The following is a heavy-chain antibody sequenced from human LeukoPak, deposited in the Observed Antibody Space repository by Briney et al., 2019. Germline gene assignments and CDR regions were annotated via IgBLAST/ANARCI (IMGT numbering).Heavy chain of an antibody. Sequence: GGSLRLSCAASGFTFDDYGMSWVRQAPGKGLEWVAVISYDGSDKYYADSVKGRFTISRDNSKNTLYLQMNSLRAEDTAVYYCARPRRVVPAAPVYWGQGTLVTVSS. J-gene: IGHJ4*02. CDR2: ISYDGSDK. CDR1: GFTFDDYG. D-gene: IGHD2-2*01. V-gene: IGHV3-30*03. CDR3: ARPRRVVPAAPVY.